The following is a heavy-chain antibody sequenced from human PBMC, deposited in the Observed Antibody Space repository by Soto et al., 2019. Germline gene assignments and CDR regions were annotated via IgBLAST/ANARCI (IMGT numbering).Heavy chain of an antibody. CDR3: ARVDSSSWYTSKFYYYYGMDA. CDR2: IIPIFGTA. Sequence: SVKVSCKASGGTFSSYAISWVRQAPGQGLEWMGGIIPIFGTANYAQKFQGRVTITADESTSTAYMELSSLRSEDTAVYYCARVDSSSWYTSKFYYYYGMDAWGQGTTVTVSS. CDR1: GGTFSSYA. V-gene: IGHV1-69*13. D-gene: IGHD6-13*01. J-gene: IGHJ6*02.